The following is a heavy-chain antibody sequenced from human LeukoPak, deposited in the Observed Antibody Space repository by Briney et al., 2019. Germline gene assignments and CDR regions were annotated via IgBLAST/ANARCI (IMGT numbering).Heavy chain of an antibody. V-gene: IGHV1-18*01. CDR2: ISPYNGKT. D-gene: IGHD2-8*01. J-gene: IGHJ4*02. CDR3: ARDSRVSGDY. CDR1: GYIFSNFFSSYG. Sequence: ASVTVSCKASGYIFSNFFSSYGITWVRQAPGQGLEWMGWISPYNGKTKFAQKFQGIVTMTTETSTSTAYMELRRLRSDDTAVYYCARDSRVSGDYWGQGTLVTVSS.